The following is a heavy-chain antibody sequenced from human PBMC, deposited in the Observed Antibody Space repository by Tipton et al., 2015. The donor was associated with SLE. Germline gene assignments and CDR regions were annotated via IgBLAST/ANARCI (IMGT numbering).Heavy chain of an antibody. D-gene: IGHD6-19*01. Sequence: SGFTFSSYGMHWVRQAPGKGLEWVAFIRYDGSNKYYADSVKGRFTISRDNSKNTLYLQMNSLRAEDTAVYYCAKEGVAGRGGYFQHWGQGTLVTVSS. J-gene: IGHJ1*01. V-gene: IGHV3-30*02. CDR2: IRYDGSNK. CDR1: GFTFSSYG. CDR3: AKEGVAGRGGYFQH.